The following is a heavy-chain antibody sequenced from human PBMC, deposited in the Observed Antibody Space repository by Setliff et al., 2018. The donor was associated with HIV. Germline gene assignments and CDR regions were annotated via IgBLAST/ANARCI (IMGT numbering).Heavy chain of an antibody. CDR2: ISGSGSST. D-gene: IGHD6-19*01. Sequence: GVLRLSCAASGFTFSTYAMSWVRQAPGKGLEWVSAISGSGSSTYYADSVKGRFTISRDNSKNTLYLQMNSLRADDTAVYYCARGKYSSGWYRWFDPWGQGTLVTVSS. V-gene: IGHV3-23*01. CDR3: ARGKYSSGWYRWFDP. CDR1: GFTFSTYA. J-gene: IGHJ5*02.